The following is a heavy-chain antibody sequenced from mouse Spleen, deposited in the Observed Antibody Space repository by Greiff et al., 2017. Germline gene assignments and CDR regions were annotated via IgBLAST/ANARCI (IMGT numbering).Heavy chain of an antibody. V-gene: IGHV1-64*01. J-gene: IGHJ2*01. CDR2: IHPNSGST. D-gene: IGHD1-1*01. Sequence: QVQLKESGAELVKPGASVKLSCKASGYTFTSYWMHWVKQRPGQGLEWIGMIHPNSGSTNYNEKFKSKATLTVDKSSSTAYMQLSSLTSEDSAVYYCARILYYGSFDYWGQGTTLTVSS. CDR3: ARILYYGSFDY. CDR1: GYTFTSYW.